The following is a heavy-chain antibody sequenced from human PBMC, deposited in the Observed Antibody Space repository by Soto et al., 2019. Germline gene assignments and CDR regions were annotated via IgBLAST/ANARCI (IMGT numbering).Heavy chain of an antibody. CDR3: TTDCSGGSCYPGAHYYYYGMDV. CDR2: VKSMTDGGTT. Sequence: EVQLVESGGGLVKPGGSLRLSCAASGFSFSYAWMSWVRQAPGKGLEWVGRVKSMTDGGTTDYAAPVKGRFTISRDDSKTTVYLQMNSLKTEDTVVYYCTTDCSGGSCYPGAHYYYYGMDVWGPGTTVTVSS. J-gene: IGHJ6*02. V-gene: IGHV3-15*01. D-gene: IGHD2-15*01. CDR1: GFSFSYAW.